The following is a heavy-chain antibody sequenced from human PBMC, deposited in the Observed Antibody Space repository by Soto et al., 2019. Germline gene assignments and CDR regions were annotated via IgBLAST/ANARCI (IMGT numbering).Heavy chain of an antibody. CDR3: ARVEGINMVRGEPEY. V-gene: IGHV1-18*01. D-gene: IGHD3-10*01. J-gene: IGHJ4*02. CDR2: ISAYNGNT. CDR1: GYTFTSYG. Sequence: ASVKVSCKASGYTFTSYGISWVRQAPGQGLEWMGWISAYNGNTNYAQKLQGRVTMTTDTSTSTAYMELRSLRSDDTAVYYCARVEGINMVRGEPEYWGQGTLVTAPQ.